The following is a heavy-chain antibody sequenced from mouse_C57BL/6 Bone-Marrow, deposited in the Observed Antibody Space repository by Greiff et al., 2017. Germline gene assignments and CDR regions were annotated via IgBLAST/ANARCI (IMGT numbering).Heavy chain of an antibody. CDR3: ARSGPLGRSFDY. CDR2: IYPTSGRT. CDR1: GYTFTSYW. D-gene: IGHD4-1*01. V-gene: IGHV1-55*01. J-gene: IGHJ2*01. Sequence: QVQLQQPGAELVKPGASVKMSCKASGYTFTSYWITWVKQRPGQGLEWIGDIYPTSGRTIYNEKFTSKAILTVDTSPNTAYMQLSSLTSEDSAVFYCARSGPLGRSFDYWGQGTTLTVSS.